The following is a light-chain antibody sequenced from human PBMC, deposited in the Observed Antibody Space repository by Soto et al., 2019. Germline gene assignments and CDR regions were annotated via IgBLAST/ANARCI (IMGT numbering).Light chain of an antibody. V-gene: IGKV3-15*01. J-gene: IGKJ3*01. CDR3: QQYNNWPPFT. CDR2: GAS. CDR1: ESISSK. Sequence: EIVMTQSPATLSVSPGERAILSCRASESISSKLGWYQQRPGQAPRLLIYGASIRATGIPTRFSGSGSGTEFTLTISSLQSEDFAVYYCQQYNNWPPFTFGPGTKVDIK.